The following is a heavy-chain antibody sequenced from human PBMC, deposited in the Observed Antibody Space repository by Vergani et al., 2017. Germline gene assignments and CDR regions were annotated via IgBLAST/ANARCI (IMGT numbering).Heavy chain of an antibody. CDR1: GGSISSSSYY. V-gene: IGHV4-39*01. D-gene: IGHD5-24*01. CDR2: IYYSGST. J-gene: IGHJ4*02. Sequence: QLQLQESGPGLVKPSETLSLTCTVSGGSISSSSYYWGWIRQPPGKGLEWIGSIYYSGSTYYNPSLKSRVTISVDTSKNQFSLKLSSVTAADTAVYYCARRASGWYGAGRDGYNYFDYWGQGTLVTVSS. CDR3: ARRASGWYGAGRDGYNYFDY.